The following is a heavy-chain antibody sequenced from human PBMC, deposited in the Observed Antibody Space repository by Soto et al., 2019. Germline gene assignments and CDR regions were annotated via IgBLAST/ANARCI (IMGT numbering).Heavy chain of an antibody. CDR3: ARDKTAAAGTGWFDP. J-gene: IGHJ5*02. V-gene: IGHV3-7*05. D-gene: IGHD6-13*01. CDR1: GFTFSSYW. CDR2: IKQDGSEK. Sequence: GGSLRLSCAASGFTFSSYWMSWVRQAPGKGLEWVANIKQDGSEKYYVGSVKGRFTISRDNAKNSLYLQMNSLRAEDTAVYYCARDKTAAAGTGWFDPWGQGTLVTVSS.